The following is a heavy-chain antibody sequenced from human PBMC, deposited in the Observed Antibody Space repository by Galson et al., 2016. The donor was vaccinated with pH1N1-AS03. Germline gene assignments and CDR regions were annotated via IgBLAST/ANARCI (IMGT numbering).Heavy chain of an antibody. D-gene: IGHD6-19*01. CDR2: VYYRGST. CDR3: ARTVVAGWGYYFDY. J-gene: IGHJ4*02. CDR1: GNSIINYY. Sequence: SETLSLTCTASGNSIINYYWSWIRQSPGKALEWIGYVYYRGSTNYNPSLKSRVTMSVDTSKNQFSLNLGSVTAADTAVYYCARTVVAGWGYYFDYWGQGTLVTVSS. V-gene: IGHV4-59*01.